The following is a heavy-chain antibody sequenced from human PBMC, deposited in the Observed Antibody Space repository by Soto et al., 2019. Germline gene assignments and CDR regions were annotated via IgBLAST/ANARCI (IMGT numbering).Heavy chain of an antibody. J-gene: IGHJ4*02. Sequence: QVQLRQSGPRLARPSGTLSLTCVVSGDSISSTHWWTWVRQTPGTGLEWIEEVYHPGSTKYNPSPKNRVTITLVNSHHQSSLTPQSLTAAAPAVYYCATLPPRIVVTILPIPSWGQGTQVTFSS. CDR3: ATLPPRIVVTILPIPS. D-gene: IGHD2-21*01. CDR2: VYHPGST. V-gene: IGHV4-4*02. CDR1: GDSISSTHW.